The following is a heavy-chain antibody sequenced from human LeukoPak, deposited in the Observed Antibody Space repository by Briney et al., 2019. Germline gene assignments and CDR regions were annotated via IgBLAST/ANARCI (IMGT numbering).Heavy chain of an antibody. CDR1: GGSISSSNYY. CDR2: IYHSGST. V-gene: IGHV4-39*07. D-gene: IGHD3-16*02. Sequence: SETLSLTCSASGGSISSSNYYWGWIRQPPGKGLEWIGSIYHSGSTYYNPSLKSRVTISVDTSKNQFSLKLSSVTAADTAVYYCAKEGRLRLGELSFLDYWGQGTLVTVSS. CDR3: AKEGRLRLGELSFLDY. J-gene: IGHJ4*02.